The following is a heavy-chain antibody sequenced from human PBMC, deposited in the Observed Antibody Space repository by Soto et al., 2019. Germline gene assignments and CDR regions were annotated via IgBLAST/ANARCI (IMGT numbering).Heavy chain of an antibody. Sequence: QVQLVQSGAEVKKPGSSVKVSCKASGGTFSSYTISWVRQAPGQGLEWMGRIIPILGIANYAQKFQGRVSITADKATSRAYMGLSRLRSEDTAVYYWARDNKAVSYDDFDIWGQGTMVTVS. CDR3: ARDNKAVSYDDFDI. V-gene: IGHV1-69*08. D-gene: IGHD6-19*01. J-gene: IGHJ3*02. CDR2: IIPILGIA. CDR1: GGTFSSYT.